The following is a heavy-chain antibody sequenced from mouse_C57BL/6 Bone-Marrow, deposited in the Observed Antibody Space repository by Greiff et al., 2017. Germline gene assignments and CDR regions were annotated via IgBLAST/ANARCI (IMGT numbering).Heavy chain of an antibody. CDR2: INPSNGGT. CDR1: GYTFTSYW. Sequence: QVQLKQPGTELVKPGASVKLSCKASGYTFTSYWMHWVKQRPGQGLEWIGNINPSNGGTNYNEKFKSKATLTVDKSSSTAYMQLSSLTSEDSAVYYCARSGGQLRLRPYYFDYWGQGTTLTVSS. CDR3: ARSGGQLRLRPYYFDY. V-gene: IGHV1-53*01. D-gene: IGHD3-2*02. J-gene: IGHJ2*01.